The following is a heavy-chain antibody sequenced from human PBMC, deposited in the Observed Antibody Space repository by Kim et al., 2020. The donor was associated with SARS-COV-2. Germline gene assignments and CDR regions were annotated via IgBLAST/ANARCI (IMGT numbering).Heavy chain of an antibody. V-gene: IGHV3-9*01. Sequence: ADSVKGRITISRDNDKNSLYLQMNSLRAEDTALYYCALLTAYWRDDAFDIWGQGTMVTVSS. J-gene: IGHJ3*02. CDR3: ALLTAYWRDDAFDI. D-gene: IGHD2-21*02.